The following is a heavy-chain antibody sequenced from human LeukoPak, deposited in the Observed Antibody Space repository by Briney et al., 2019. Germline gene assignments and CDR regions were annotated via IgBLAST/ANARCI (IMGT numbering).Heavy chain of an antibody. CDR3: ARAAFWSGYSDY. CDR2: VSYSGSP. CDR1: GGSVSSSAYY. D-gene: IGHD3-3*01. Sequence: SETLSLTCTVSGGSVSSSAYYWGWIRQPPGKGLEWIGSVSYSGSPYYNPFLKSRVTISVDTSKNQFSLRLSSVTAADTAVYYCARAAFWSGYSDYWGQGTLVTVSS. V-gene: IGHV4-39*07. J-gene: IGHJ4*02.